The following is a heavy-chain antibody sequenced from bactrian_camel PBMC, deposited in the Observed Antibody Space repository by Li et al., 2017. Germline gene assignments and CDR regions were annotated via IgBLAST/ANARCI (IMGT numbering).Heavy chain of an antibody. D-gene: IGHD6*01. Sequence: DVQLVESGGGLVQPGGSLTLSCAASGFTFSSYDMSWVRQAPGKGLEWVSAINSGGGSTYYADSVKGRFTVSRDNAKNTVYLQMNSLKPEDTARYYCAAEAPTLYGGSCPSIAAPYTIWGQGTQVTVS. CDR3: AAEAPTLYGGSCPSIAAPYTI. CDR1: GFTFSSYD. J-gene: IGHJ4*01. CDR2: INSGGGST. V-gene: IGHV3S40*01.